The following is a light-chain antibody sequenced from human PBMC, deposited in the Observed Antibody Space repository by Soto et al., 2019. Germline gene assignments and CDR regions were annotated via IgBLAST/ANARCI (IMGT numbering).Light chain of an antibody. CDR2: DAS. V-gene: IGKV3-11*01. J-gene: IGKJ5*01. CDR3: QQRSNWPMST. Sequence: EIGLTLSPATLSLSKGERATLSCRASQGVSSSLAWYQQKPGQAPRLLIYDASNRATGIPARFSGSGSGTDFTLTISSLEPEDFAVYYCQQRSNWPMSTFGQGTRLEIK. CDR1: QGVSSS.